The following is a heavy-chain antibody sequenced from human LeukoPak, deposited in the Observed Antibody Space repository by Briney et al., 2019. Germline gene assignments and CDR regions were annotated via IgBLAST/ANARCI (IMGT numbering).Heavy chain of an antibody. J-gene: IGHJ4*02. V-gene: IGHV1-2*02. CDR2: INPNSGGT. Sequence: GASVKVSCKASAYTFTGYYMHWVRQAPGQGLEWMGWINPNSGGTNYAQKFQGRVTMTRDTSISTAYMELSRLRSDDTAVYYCARDYCSSTSCYFDYWGQGTLVTVSS. CDR3: ARDYCSSTSCYFDY. CDR1: AYTFTGYY. D-gene: IGHD2-2*01.